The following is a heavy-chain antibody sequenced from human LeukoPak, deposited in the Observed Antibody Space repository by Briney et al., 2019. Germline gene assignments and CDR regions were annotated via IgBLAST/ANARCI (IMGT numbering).Heavy chain of an antibody. CDR3: AGDGAEVTTSFDWFDP. J-gene: IGHJ5*02. CDR2: INTGKGNT. D-gene: IGHD4-11*01. CDR1: GYTFTDYA. V-gene: IGHV1-3*04. Sequence: ASVKVSCKASGYTFTDYAMHWVRQAPGERLEWMGWINTGKGNTKYSQKFQGRVTMTRDTSTSTVYMELSSLRSEDTAVYYCAGDGAEVTTSFDWFDPWGQGTLVTVSS.